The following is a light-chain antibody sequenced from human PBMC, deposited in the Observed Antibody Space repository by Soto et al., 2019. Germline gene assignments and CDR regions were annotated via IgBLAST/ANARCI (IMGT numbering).Light chain of an antibody. CDR1: SSNIGAGYD. J-gene: IGLJ3*02. CDR2: GNH. CDR3: QSYDNSLSVGV. V-gene: IGLV1-40*01. Sequence: QPVLTQPPSVSGAPGQRVSISCTGSSSNIGAGYDVHWYQQFPGTAPKLLIFGNHDRASGVPDRFSDSRSGTSASLDITGLQAEDEADYYCQSYDNSLSVGVFGGGTKVTVL.